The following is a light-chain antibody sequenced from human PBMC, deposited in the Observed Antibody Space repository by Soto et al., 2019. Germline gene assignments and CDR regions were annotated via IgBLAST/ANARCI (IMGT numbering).Light chain of an antibody. CDR2: GAS. Sequence: PGERATLSCRASQSISSTYLAWYQQKPGQAPRLLISGASSRATGIPDRFSGSGSGTDFTLTISRLEPEDFAVYYCQHYGTSRWTFGQGTKVEIK. V-gene: IGKV3-20*01. CDR3: QHYGTSRWT. J-gene: IGKJ1*01. CDR1: QSISSTY.